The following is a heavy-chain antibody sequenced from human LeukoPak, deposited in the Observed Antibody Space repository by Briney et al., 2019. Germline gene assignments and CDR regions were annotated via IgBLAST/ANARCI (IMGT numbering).Heavy chain of an antibody. Sequence: SETLPLTCTVSGGSTSSYYWSWIRQPAGKGLEWIGRIYTSGSTNYNPSLKSRVTMSVDTSKNQFSLKLNSVTAADTAVYYCARDFAASSWYGMDVWGQGTTVTVSS. CDR1: GGSTSSYY. J-gene: IGHJ6*02. CDR3: ARDFAASSWYGMDV. V-gene: IGHV4-4*07. D-gene: IGHD6-13*01. CDR2: IYTSGST.